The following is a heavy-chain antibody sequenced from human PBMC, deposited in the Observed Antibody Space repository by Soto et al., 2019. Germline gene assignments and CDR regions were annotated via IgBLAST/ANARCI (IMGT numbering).Heavy chain of an antibody. CDR1: DYTFTSYG. Sequence: QVQLVQSGADVKKPGASVKVSCKASDYTFTSYGISWVRQAPGQGLEWMGWISAYNGNTNYAQKLQGRVTMTTNTAESTAYMELRSLRSEATAVYSWARGTTVETGGYGGQGTLVTVSS. J-gene: IGHJ4*02. D-gene: IGHD4-17*01. V-gene: IGHV1-18*01. CDR3: ARGTTVETGGY. CDR2: ISAYNGNT.